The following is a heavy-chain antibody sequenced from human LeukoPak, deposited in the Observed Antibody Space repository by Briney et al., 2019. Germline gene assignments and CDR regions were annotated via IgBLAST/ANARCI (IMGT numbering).Heavy chain of an antibody. V-gene: IGHV1-69*13. Sequence: ASVKVSCKTSGGTFTSYAIPWVRQAPGQGLEWMGKLIPISGTTNYAEKLQGRVTFSEDESKSTAYKALSSLRSQGTALYYCARKVRLGGNWFDPWGQGTLGTVSS. CDR1: GGTFTSYA. J-gene: IGHJ5*02. CDR3: ARKVRLGGNWFDP. CDR2: LIPISGTT. D-gene: IGHD1-26*01.